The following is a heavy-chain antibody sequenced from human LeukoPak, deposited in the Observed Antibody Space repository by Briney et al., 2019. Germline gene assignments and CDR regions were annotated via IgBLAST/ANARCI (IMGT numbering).Heavy chain of an antibody. V-gene: IGHV3-21*01. D-gene: IGHD2-2*01. Sequence: GGSLRLSCAASGFTFSSYSMNWVRQAPGKGLEWVSSISSSSSYIYYADSVKGRFTISRDNAKNSLYLQMNSLRAEDTAVYYCAKDHCSSTSCYKGYWGQGTLVTVSS. CDR3: AKDHCSSTSCYKGY. CDR2: ISSSSSYI. CDR1: GFTFSSYS. J-gene: IGHJ4*02.